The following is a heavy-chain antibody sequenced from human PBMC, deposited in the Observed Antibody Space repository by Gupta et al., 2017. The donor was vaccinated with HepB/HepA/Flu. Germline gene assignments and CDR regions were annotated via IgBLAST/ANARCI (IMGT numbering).Heavy chain of an antibody. CDR1: GFSLTNARMG. D-gene: IGHD3-16*02. CDR2: IFSNIEK. CDR3: ARHEFNTYRYFDS. V-gene: IGHV2-26*01. Sequence: VTLKESGPVLVKPTETLTLTCDVSGFSLTNARMGVSWLRQPPGKALEWLAHIFSNIEKSYRTSLQSRLTISRDASKSQVVLSMTDMDHMDTATYFCARHEFNTYRYFDSWGPGILVTVSS. J-gene: IGHJ4*02.